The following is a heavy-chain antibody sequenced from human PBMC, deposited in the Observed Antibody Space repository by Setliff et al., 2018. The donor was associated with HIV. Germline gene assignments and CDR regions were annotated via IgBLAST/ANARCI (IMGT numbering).Heavy chain of an antibody. Sequence: SETLSLTCDVSGFSISSRYYWGWIRQPPGKGLEWIGEINHSGSTKYNPSLKSRVTISVDTSKNQFSLKVSSVTAADTAVYYCAREKYYSDTSGYYKDWGQGTMVTVSS. CDR1: GFSISSRYY. J-gene: IGHJ3*01. V-gene: IGHV4-38-2*02. D-gene: IGHD3-22*01. CDR3: AREKYYSDTSGYYKD. CDR2: INHSGST.